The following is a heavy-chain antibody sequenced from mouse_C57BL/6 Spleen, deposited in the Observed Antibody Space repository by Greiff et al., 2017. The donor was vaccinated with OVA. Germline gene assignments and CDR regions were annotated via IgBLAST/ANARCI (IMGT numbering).Heavy chain of an antibody. J-gene: IGHJ2*01. CDR3: ARGVPLDY. Sequence: QVQLKESGPELVKPGASVKISCKASGYAFSSSWMNWVKQRPGKGLEWIGRIYPGVGDTNYNGKFKGKATLTADKSSSTAYMQLSSLTSEDSAVYFCARGVPLDYWGQGTTLTVSS. D-gene: IGHD2-14*01. CDR1: GYAFSSSW. CDR2: IYPGVGDT. V-gene: IGHV1-82*01.